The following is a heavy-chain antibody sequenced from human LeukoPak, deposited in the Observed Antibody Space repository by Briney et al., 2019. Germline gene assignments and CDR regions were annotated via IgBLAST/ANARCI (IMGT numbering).Heavy chain of an antibody. V-gene: IGHV3-21*04. J-gene: IGHJ6*03. CDR3: ARDGMVRGYSGYDFFYYYYMDV. Sequence: GGSLRLSCAASGFTFSSYSMNWVRQAPGKGLEWVSSISSSGSYIYYADSVKGRFTISRDNAKNSLYLQMNSLRAEDTAVYYCARDGMVRGYSGYDFFYYYYMDVWGKGTTVTISS. CDR2: ISSSGSYI. D-gene: IGHD5-12*01. CDR1: GFTFSSYS.